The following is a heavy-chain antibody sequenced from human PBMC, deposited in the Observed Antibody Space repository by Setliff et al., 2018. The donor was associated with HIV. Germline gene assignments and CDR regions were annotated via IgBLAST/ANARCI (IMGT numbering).Heavy chain of an antibody. CDR3: ARHRPWEVDVFDI. Sequence: SETLSLTCSVSGGSMRNYYWSWIRQPPRKGLEWVGYISYNGITTYNPSLKSRVTISVDTSKNQFSLKLTSVTAADTAVYYGARHRPWEVDVFDIWGQGTMVTVSS. CDR1: GGSMRNYY. J-gene: IGHJ3*02. CDR2: ISYNGIT. V-gene: IGHV4-59*08. D-gene: IGHD1-26*01.